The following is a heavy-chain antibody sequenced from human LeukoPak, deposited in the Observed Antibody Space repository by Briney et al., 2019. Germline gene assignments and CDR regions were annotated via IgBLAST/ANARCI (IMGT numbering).Heavy chain of an antibody. J-gene: IGHJ4*02. CDR1: GYTFTSYY. V-gene: IGHV1-46*01. CDR2: INPSGGST. D-gene: IGHD6-13*01. CDR3: ARVGSIAAAGTW. Sequence: ASVKVSCKTSGYTFTSYYLHWVRQAPGQGLEWMGIINPSGGSTSYAQKFQGRVTMTRDTSISTAYMELSRLRSDDTAVYYCARVGSIAAAGTWWGQGTLVTVSS.